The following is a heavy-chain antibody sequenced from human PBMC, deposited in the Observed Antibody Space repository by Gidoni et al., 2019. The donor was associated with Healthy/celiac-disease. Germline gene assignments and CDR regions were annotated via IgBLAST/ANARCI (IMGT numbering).Heavy chain of an antibody. CDR2: IYYSGST. CDR3: ARQPMGFGELLPVYYFDY. Sequence: QVQLQESGPGLVKPSQTLSLTCTVSGGSISSGGYYWSWIRQHPGKGLEWIGYIYYSGSTYYNPSLKRRVTISVDTSKNQFSLKLSSVTAADTAVYYCARQPMGFGELLPVYYFDYWGQGTLVTVSS. CDR1: GGSISSGGYY. V-gene: IGHV4-31*03. J-gene: IGHJ4*02. D-gene: IGHD3-10*01.